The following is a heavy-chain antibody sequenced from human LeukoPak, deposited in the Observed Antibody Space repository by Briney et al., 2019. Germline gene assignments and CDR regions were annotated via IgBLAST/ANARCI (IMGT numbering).Heavy chain of an antibody. V-gene: IGHV3-48*03. CDR1: GFTFSSYE. D-gene: IGHD5-24*01. Sequence: PGGALRLSCAASGFTFSSYEMNWVRQAPGKGLEWVSYIISSGSTIYYADSVTGRFTISRDNAKNSLYLQMNSLRAEDTAVYYCARDGDGYNWGYYFDYWGQGTLVTVSS. J-gene: IGHJ4*02. CDR2: IISSGSTI. CDR3: ARDGDGYNWGYYFDY.